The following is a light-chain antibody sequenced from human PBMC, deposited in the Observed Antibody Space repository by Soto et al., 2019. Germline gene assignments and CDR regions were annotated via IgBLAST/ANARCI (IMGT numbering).Light chain of an antibody. CDR3: QQRRNSIT. V-gene: IGKV3-11*01. J-gene: IGKJ5*01. CDR1: QSVSNY. CDR2: DAS. Sequence: EILFTQSPATLSFSSGERATLSCRASQSVSNYLAWYQQKPGQAPRLLIYDASTRATGIPARFSGSGSGTDFPLTISGLEPEDFAVYYCQQRRNSITFGQGTRLEIK.